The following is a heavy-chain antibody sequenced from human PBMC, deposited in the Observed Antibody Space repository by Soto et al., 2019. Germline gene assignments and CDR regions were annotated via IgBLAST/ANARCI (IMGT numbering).Heavy chain of an antibody. V-gene: IGHV1-69*13. J-gene: IGHJ4*02. CDR3: ATGIPVTGTAAFDY. Sequence: SVKVSFKSSGGSFSNYVTSWVRQAPGQGLEWMGGIIPVANTANYAQKFRGRVSITADESTNTAYMEVNNLRSEDTAVYYCATGIPVTGTAAFDYWGRGTLVTVSS. D-gene: IGHD6-19*01. CDR2: IIPVANTA. CDR1: GGSFSNYV.